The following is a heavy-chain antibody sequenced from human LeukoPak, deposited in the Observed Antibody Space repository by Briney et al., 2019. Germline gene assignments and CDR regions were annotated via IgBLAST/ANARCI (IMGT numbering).Heavy chain of an antibody. D-gene: IGHD3-22*01. Sequence: GASVKVSCKASGYTFSGYGISWVRQAPGQGLEWMGWISAYNGNTKYAQKFQGRVTMTTDTSTSTAYMELSSLRSEDTAVYYCARGRMAESTMIVVVNDAFDIWGQGTMVTVSS. CDR1: GYTFSGYG. CDR2: ISAYNGNT. V-gene: IGHV1-18*01. J-gene: IGHJ3*02. CDR3: ARGRMAESTMIVVVNDAFDI.